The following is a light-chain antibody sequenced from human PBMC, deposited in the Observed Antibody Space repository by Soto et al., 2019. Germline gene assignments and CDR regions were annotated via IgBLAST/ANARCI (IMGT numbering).Light chain of an antibody. CDR1: QSISSW. CDR2: KAS. V-gene: IGKV1-5*03. CDR3: QQYNSYPLT. J-gene: IGKJ3*01. Sequence: DIQMTQSPSTLSASVGDRVTITCRASQSISSWLAWYQQQPGKAPKLLIYKASNLESGVPSRFSGSGSGTEFPLTISSLQPDDFATYYCQQYNSYPLTFGPGTKVDIK.